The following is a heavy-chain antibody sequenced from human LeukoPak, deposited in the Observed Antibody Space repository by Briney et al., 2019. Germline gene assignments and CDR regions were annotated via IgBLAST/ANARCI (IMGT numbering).Heavy chain of an antibody. D-gene: IGHD5-24*01. CDR1: GRSISSYY. CDR3: ARLVEMATIWYFDY. J-gene: IGHJ4*02. CDR2: TYYSGST. Sequence: SETLSLTCTVYGRSISSYYWSWMRQPPGKGLEWIGYTYYSGSTNYNPSLKSRVTISVDTSKNQFSLKLSSVTAADTAVYYCARLVEMATIWYFDYWGQGTLVTVSS. V-gene: IGHV4-59*01.